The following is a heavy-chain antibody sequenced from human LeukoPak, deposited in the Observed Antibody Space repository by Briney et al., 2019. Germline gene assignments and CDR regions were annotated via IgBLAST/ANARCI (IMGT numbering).Heavy chain of an antibody. J-gene: IGHJ6*02. V-gene: IGHV4-34*01. D-gene: IGHD2-2*01. Sequence: PSETLSLTCTVSGGSISSYYWSWIRQPPGKGLEWIGEINHSGSTNYNPSLKSRVTISVDTSKNQFSLKLSSVTAADTAVYYCARHAYCSSTSCSHPPRSPPRYYYGMDVWGQGTTVTVSS. CDR2: INHSGST. CDR1: GGSISSYY. CDR3: ARHAYCSSTSCSHPPRSPPRYYYGMDV.